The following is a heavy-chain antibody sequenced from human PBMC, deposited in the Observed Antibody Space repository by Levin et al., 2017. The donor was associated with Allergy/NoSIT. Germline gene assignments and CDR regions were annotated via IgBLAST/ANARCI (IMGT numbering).Heavy chain of an antibody. V-gene: IGHV3-21*01. D-gene: IGHD6-6*01. CDR3: ASDGSYDTLDI. CDR1: GFTFSGYT. J-gene: IGHJ3*02. Sequence: GGSLRLSCAASGFTFSGYTLNWVRQAPGKGLEWVSSISSSSTYIYYADSLKGRFTISRDDAKNSLSLQMNSLRVEHTAVYYCASDGSYDTLDIWGQGTMVTVSS. CDR2: ISSSSTYI.